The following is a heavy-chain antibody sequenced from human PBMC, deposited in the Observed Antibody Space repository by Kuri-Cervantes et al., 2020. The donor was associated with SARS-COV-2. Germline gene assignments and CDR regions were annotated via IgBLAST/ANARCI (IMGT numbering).Heavy chain of an antibody. CDR1: GGSVSGYY. CDR3: ARGSSSHRPFDY. CDR2: IHHAVGT. V-gene: IGHV4-34*01. J-gene: IGHJ4*02. Sequence: ESLKISCAVYGGSVSGYYWSWIRQPPGKGLEWIGEIHHAVGTFYTPSLRSRATIFLDTSKNQFSLKLRSVTAADTAVYYCARGSSSHRPFDYWGQGTLVAVSS. D-gene: IGHD6-6*01.